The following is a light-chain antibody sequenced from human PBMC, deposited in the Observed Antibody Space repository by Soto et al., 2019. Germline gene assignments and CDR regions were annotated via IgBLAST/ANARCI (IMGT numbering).Light chain of an antibody. Sequence: ENVLTQSPGTLSLSPGDRATLSCRARQNVGNNYLAWFQQKPGQAPRLLISDASSRATGIPDRFSGSGSGTDFTLTISRLEPEDFAVYFCQQSTTAPLTFGQGTKV. CDR1: QNVGNNY. J-gene: IGKJ1*01. CDR3: QQSTTAPLT. V-gene: IGKV3-20*01. CDR2: DAS.